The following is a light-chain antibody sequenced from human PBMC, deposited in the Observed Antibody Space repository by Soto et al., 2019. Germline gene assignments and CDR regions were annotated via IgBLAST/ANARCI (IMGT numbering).Light chain of an antibody. CDR2: DAS. CDR1: QSIRTW. J-gene: IGKJ1*01. V-gene: IGKV1-5*01. Sequence: KMYHSLSTLSAFKRDKVTITSRASQSIRTWVAWYQHKPGKAPQLLIFDASSLASGVPSRFSGRGSGTEFTLTISSLQPNDFATYYCQQYDTYWTFGQGSNV. CDR3: QQYDTYWT.